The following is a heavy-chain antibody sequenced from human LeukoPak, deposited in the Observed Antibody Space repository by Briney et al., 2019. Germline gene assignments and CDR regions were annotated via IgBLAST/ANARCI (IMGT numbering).Heavy chain of an antibody. V-gene: IGHV3-30*18. CDR3: AKDQGYYDTSGKPLDC. Sequence: PGRSLRLSCAASGFTFSSYGMHWVRQAPGKGLEWVAVISYDGSNKYYADSVKGRFTISRDNPKNTLYLQMNSLRVEDTAMYYCAKDQGYYDTSGKPLDCWGQGTLVTVSS. CDR2: ISYDGSNK. CDR1: GFTFSSYG. J-gene: IGHJ4*02. D-gene: IGHD3-22*01.